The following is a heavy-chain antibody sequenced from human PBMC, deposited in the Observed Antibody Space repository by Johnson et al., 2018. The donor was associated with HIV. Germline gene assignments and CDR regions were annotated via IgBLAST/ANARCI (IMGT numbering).Heavy chain of an antibody. J-gene: IGHJ3*02. CDR2: IYSGGNT. D-gene: IGHD4-17*01. V-gene: IGHV3-66*01. Sequence: VQLVESGGGLVQPGGSLRLSCAAPGFTVSSNYMNWVRQAPGKGLEWVSVIYSGGNTYYADSVKGRFNISRDNSKNTLYLQMNSMRVEDTALYYCARPADYEDYSRDAFDIWGQGTMVTVSS. CDR1: GFTVSSNY. CDR3: ARPADYEDYSRDAFDI.